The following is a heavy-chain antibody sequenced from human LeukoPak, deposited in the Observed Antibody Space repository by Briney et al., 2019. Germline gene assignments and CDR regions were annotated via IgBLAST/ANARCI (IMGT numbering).Heavy chain of an antibody. Sequence: HGESLKISCKGSGYSFTSYWIAWVRQMPGKGLEWMGIIYPGDSTTRYSPSFQGQVTISADKSISTAYLQWSSLKASDTAMYYCARRSTGWYYFDYWGQGTLLTGSS. CDR3: ARRSTGWYYFDY. CDR1: GYSFTSYW. J-gene: IGHJ4*02. V-gene: IGHV5-51*01. D-gene: IGHD6-19*01. CDR2: IYPGDSTT.